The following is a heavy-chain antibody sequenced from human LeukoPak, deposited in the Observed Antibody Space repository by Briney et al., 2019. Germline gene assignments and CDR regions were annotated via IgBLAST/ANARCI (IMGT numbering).Heavy chain of an antibody. J-gene: IGHJ1*01. CDR1: GCTFKNSV. Sequence: ASVEGFWKDSGCTFKNSVVRAGRQAPGQGLEWMGWISAYNGNTNYAQKLQGRVTMTTDTSTSTAYLELRRLRSDDTAVYYCARELEYYDSRCYTLRVQWAQGTLVTVSS. CDR3: ARELEYYDSRCYTLRVQ. CDR2: ISAYNGNT. D-gene: IGHD3-22*01. V-gene: IGHV1-18*01.